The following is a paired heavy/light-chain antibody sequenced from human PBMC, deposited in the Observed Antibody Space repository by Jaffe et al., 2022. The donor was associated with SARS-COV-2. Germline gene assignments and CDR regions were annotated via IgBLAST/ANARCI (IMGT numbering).Heavy chain of an antibody. Sequence: QVQLVESGGGVVQPGRSLRLSCAASKFTFSRYAMHWVRQAPGKGLEWVAVVSDDGSNKYYADSVKGRFTISRDNAKNTQYLQMNSLRAEDTAVYYCAREAWSGGYNYMDVWGKGTTVTVSS. J-gene: IGHJ6*03. CDR3: AREAWSGGYNYMDV. V-gene: IGHV3-30*04. D-gene: IGHD3-10*01. CDR2: VSDDGSNK. CDR1: KFTFSRYA.
Light chain of an antibody. CDR1: SLRSYH. Sequence: SSELTQDPAVSVALGQTVRITCQGDSLRSYHASWYQQKPGQAPVLVIYAKNNRPSGIPDRFSGSSSGNTASLTITGAQAEDEADYYCNSRDSSGNLLSYVFGTGTKVTVL. V-gene: IGLV3-19*01. CDR2: AKN. J-gene: IGLJ1*01. CDR3: NSRDSSGNLLSYV.